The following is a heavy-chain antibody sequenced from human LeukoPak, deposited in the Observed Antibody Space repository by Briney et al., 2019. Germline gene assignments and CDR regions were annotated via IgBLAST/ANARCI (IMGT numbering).Heavy chain of an antibody. D-gene: IGHD1-26*01. V-gene: IGHV1-2*04. CDR1: GYTFTGYY. Sequence: EASVKVSCKASGYTFTGYYMHWVRQAPGQGLEWMGWINPNSGGTNYAQKFQGWVTISADKSISTAFLQWSSLKATDTAMYYCARQSGSYSGPFDYWGQGTLVTVSS. CDR3: ARQSGSYSGPFDY. J-gene: IGHJ4*02. CDR2: INPNSGGT.